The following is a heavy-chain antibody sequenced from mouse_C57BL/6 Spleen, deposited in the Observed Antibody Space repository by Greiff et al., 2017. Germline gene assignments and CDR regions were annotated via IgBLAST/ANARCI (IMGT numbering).Heavy chain of an antibody. CDR2: IHPNSGST. V-gene: IGHV1-64*01. Sequence: QVHVKQPGAELVKPGASVKLSCKASGYTFTSYWMHWVKQRPGQGLEWIGMIHPNSGSTNYNEKFKSKATLTVDKSSSTAYMQLSSLTSEDSAVYYCARGGTAQATYYYAMDYWGQGTSVTVSS. CDR3: ARGGTAQATYYYAMDY. CDR1: GYTFTSYW. J-gene: IGHJ4*01. D-gene: IGHD3-2*02.